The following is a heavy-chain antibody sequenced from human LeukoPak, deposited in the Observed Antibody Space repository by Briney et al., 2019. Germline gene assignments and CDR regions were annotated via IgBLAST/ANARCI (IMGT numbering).Heavy chain of an antibody. CDR2: IYYSGST. CDR3: ARGRGD. J-gene: IGHJ4*02. V-gene: IGHV4-59*08. Sequence: SETLSLTCTVSGGSISSYYWSCIRHPPGKGLEWIGYIYYSGSTNYNPSLKSRVTISVDTSKNQFSLKLRSVTAADTAVYYCARGRGDWGQGTLVTVSS. CDR1: GGSISSYY. D-gene: IGHD1-26*01.